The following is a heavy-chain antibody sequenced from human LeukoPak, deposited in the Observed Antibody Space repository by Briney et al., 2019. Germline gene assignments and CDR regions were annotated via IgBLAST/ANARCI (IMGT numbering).Heavy chain of an antibody. Sequence: SETLSLTCAVYGGSFSGYYWSWIRQPPGKGLERIGEINHSGSTNYNPSLKSRVTISVDTSKNQFSLKLSSVTAADTAVYYCATRGGYCSGGSCYHFDYWGQGTLVTVSS. D-gene: IGHD2-15*01. CDR3: ATRGGYCSGGSCYHFDY. CDR2: INHSGST. J-gene: IGHJ4*02. CDR1: GGSFSGYY. V-gene: IGHV4-34*01.